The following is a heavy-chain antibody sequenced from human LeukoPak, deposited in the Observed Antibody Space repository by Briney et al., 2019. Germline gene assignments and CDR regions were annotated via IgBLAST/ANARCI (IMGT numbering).Heavy chain of an antibody. V-gene: IGHV3-23*01. Sequence: PGGSLRLSCAASGFTLSSYAMTWARQAPGRGPEWVSSVDGVGGGTYYADSVKGRFTISGDNSKDTLYLQMNGLRAEDTAVYFCAKQSAGSAAWYSLHYDFWGQGTLVTVSP. CDR3: AKQSAGSAAWYSLHYDF. CDR2: VDGVGGGT. CDR1: GFTLSSYA. D-gene: IGHD6-13*01. J-gene: IGHJ4*02.